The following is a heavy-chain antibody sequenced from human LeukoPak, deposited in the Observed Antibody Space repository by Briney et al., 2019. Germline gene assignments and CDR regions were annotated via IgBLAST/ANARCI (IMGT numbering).Heavy chain of an antibody. D-gene: IGHD6-13*01. J-gene: IGHJ3*02. CDR1: GYTFTSYD. CDR3: ARGPYSSSWYAFDI. Sequence: GASVKVSCKASGYTFTSYDINWVRQATGQGLEWMGWMNPNSGNTGYAQKFQGRVTMTRNTSISTAYMELSSLRSEDTAVYCCARGPYSSSWYAFDIWGQGTTVTVSS. CDR2: MNPNSGNT. V-gene: IGHV1-8*01.